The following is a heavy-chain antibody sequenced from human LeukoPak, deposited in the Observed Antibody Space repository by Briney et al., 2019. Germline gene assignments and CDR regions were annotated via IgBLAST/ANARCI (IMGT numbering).Heavy chain of an antibody. V-gene: IGHV3-53*01. CDR3: AKDINPIRGPLGYFQH. D-gene: IGHD7-27*01. CDR1: GFTVSSNY. Sequence: GGSLRLSCAASGFTVSSNYMSWVRQAPGKGLEWVSVIYSGGSTYYADSVKGRFTISRDNSKNTLYLQMNSLRAEDTAVYYCAKDINPIRGPLGYFQHWGQGTLVTVSS. J-gene: IGHJ1*01. CDR2: IYSGGST.